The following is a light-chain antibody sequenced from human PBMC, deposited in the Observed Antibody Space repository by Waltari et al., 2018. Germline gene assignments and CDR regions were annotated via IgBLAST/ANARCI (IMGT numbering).Light chain of an antibody. CDR1: QSVNNNY. J-gene: IGKJ4*01. CDR3: QQYGSPPLT. CDR2: GAS. V-gene: IGKV3-20*01. Sequence: DIVLTQSPGTLSLFPGERATLSCRASQSVNNNYLAWYLQQPGQAPRLLIYGASSRAIGIPDRFSGSGSGTDFTLTISRLEPEDFAVFYCQQYGSPPLTFGGGTKVEIK.